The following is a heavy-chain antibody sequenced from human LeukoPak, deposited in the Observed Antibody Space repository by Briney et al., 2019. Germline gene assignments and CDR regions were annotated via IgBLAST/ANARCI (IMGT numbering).Heavy chain of an antibody. Sequence: KAGVSLRLSCAASGFNFTEAWMTWVRQTPGKGLEWVGLLKSKTDGGTKFYPAPLKGRFIISRDDSKNMFYLEINSLKIEDTAVYFCLANLDFWGQGSLVTVSA. J-gene: IGHJ4*02. V-gene: IGHV3-15*05. CDR2: LKSKTDGGTK. CDR1: GFNFTEAW. CDR3: LANLDF.